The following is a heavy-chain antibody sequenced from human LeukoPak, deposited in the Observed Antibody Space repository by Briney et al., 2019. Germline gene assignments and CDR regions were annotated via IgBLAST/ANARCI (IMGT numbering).Heavy chain of an antibody. J-gene: IGHJ4*02. Sequence: GASVKVPCKASGYTFTDYYIHWVRQAPGQGPEWIGRINPNSGGTDYAQRFQGGVTMTRDTSITTAYMELSRLTSDGTAVYYCARVAYGNNATPFDYWGQGTLVIVSS. CDR2: INPNSGGT. CDR1: GYTFTDYY. V-gene: IGHV1-2*06. D-gene: IGHD4-11*01. CDR3: ARVAYGNNATPFDY.